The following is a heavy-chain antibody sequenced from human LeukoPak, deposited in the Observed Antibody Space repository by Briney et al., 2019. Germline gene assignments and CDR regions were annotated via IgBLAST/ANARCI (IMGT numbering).Heavy chain of an antibody. CDR2: ISSNSNYI. CDR3: ARDQSVAGFDF. D-gene: IGHD6-19*01. J-gene: IGHJ3*01. CDR1: EFTFSSYS. Sequence: GGSLRLSCGGSEFTFSSYSMNGVRQAPGKGLEWVSSISSNSNYIFYADSVKGRFTISRDNAKNSLFLQMSSLRAEDTAVYYCARDQSVAGFDFWGQGTMVTVSS. V-gene: IGHV3-21*01.